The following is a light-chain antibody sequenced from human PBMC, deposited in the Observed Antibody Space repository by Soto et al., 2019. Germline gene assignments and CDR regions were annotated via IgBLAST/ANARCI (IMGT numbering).Light chain of an antibody. CDR2: QAS. Sequence: DFQMPQSPSTLSASIGDSVTISCRASQSISNWLAWYQQKPGKAPKPLISQASNLESGVPSRFSGSGSGTEFTLTISSLQPDDFATFYCHQYDTYSTFGQGTKVEIK. J-gene: IGKJ1*01. CDR1: QSISNW. CDR3: HQYDTYST. V-gene: IGKV1-5*03.